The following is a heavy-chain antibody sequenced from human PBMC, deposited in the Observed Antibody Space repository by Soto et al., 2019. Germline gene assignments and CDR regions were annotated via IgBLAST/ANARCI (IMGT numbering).Heavy chain of an antibody. CDR1: GGSISSYY. CDR2: IYNSGST. J-gene: IGHJ4*02. Sequence: SETLSLTCTVSGGSISSYYWTWFRQPPGKGLEWIGFIYNSGSTHYNPSLRSRVTISVDTSKNQFSLKLRSVTAADTAVYYCASMGYHYGSGSYPLDYWGQGTLVTVS. V-gene: IGHV4-59*08. CDR3: ASMGYHYGSGSYPLDY. D-gene: IGHD3-10*01.